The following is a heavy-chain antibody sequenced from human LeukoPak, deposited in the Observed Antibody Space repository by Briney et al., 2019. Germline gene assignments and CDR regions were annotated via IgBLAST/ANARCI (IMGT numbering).Heavy chain of an antibody. CDR2: ISDSGSAI. J-gene: IGHJ4*02. CDR3: AREGLSSLGDMPFDY. CDR1: GFTFSNYE. V-gene: IGHV3-48*03. D-gene: IGHD3-16*01. Sequence: GGSLRLSCAASGFTFSNYEMNWVRQAPGKGLEWLSYISDSGSAIYYADSVKGRFTISRDNAKNSLSLQMNSLRAEDTAVYYCAREGLSSLGDMPFDYWGQGTLVTVSS.